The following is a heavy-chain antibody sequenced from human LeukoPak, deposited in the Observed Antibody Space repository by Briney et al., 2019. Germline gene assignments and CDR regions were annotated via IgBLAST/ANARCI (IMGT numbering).Heavy chain of an antibody. D-gene: IGHD1-1*01. V-gene: IGHV1-2*02. CDR1: GYTFTSYG. J-gene: IGHJ4*02. CDR2: INPNSGGT. Sequence: ASVKVSCKASGYTFTSYGISWVRQAPGQGLEWMGWINPNSGGTNYAQKFQGRVTMTRDTSISTAYMELSRLRSDDTAVYYCARVFASWNGEYYFDYWGQGTLVTVSS. CDR3: ARVFASWNGEYYFDY.